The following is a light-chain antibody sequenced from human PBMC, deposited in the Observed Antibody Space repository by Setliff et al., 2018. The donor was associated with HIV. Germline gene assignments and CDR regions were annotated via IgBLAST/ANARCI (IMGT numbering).Light chain of an antibody. CDR2: EDN. CDR1: SGSIASNY. J-gene: IGLJ2*01. V-gene: IGLV6-57*01. CDR3: QSYDSNNHVV. Sequence: NFMLTQPHSVSESPGKTVTISCTRSSGSIASNYVQWYQQRPGSSPTTVIYEDNQRPSGVPVRFSGSIDSSSNSASLTISGLKTEDEADYYCQSYDSNNHVVFGGGTKGTVL.